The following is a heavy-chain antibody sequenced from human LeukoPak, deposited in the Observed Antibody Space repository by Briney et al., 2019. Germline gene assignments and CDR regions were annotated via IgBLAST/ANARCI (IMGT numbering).Heavy chain of an antibody. J-gene: IGHJ4*02. CDR3: AKGGSYRSQPYFDY. D-gene: IGHD3-16*02. CDR1: GLTFRTYA. V-gene: IGHV3-23*01. CDR2: ISDSGGYT. Sequence: PGGSLRLSCAASGLTFRTYAMSWVRQAPGKGLEWVSSISDSGGYTFYADSVKGRFTISRDNSKNTVYLQMNSLRAEDTAVYYCAKGGSYRSQPYFDYWGQGTTVTVSS.